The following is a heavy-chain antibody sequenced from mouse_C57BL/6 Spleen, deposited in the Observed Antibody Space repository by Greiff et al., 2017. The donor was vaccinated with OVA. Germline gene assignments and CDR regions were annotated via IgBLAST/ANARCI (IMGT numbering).Heavy chain of an antibody. D-gene: IGHD2-4*01. CDR1: GYAFSSSW. CDR2: IYPGDGDT. CDR3: ARFDYDYFDY. Sequence: QVQLQQSGPELVKPGASVKISCKASGYAFSSSWMNWVKQRPGKGLEWIGRIYPGDGDTNYNGKFKGKATLTAYKSSSTAYMQLSSLTSEDSAVYFCARFDYDYFDYWGQGTTLTVSS. V-gene: IGHV1-82*01. J-gene: IGHJ2*01.